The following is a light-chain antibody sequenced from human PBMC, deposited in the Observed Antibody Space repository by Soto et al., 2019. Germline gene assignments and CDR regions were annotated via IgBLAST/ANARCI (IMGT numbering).Light chain of an antibody. V-gene: IGKV3-11*01. CDR2: DAS. J-gene: IGKJ5*01. CDR3: QQYGSSIT. CDR1: QYITIY. Sequence: EIVLTQSPATLSLSPWERATLSCRASQYITIYLAWYQQKPGQAPRLLIYDASNRATGIPARFSGSGSGTDFTLTISRLEPEDFAVYYCQQYGSSITFGQGTRLEIK.